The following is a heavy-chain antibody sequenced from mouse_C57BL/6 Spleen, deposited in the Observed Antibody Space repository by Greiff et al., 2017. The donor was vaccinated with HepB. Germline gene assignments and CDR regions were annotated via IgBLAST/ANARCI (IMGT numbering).Heavy chain of an antibody. CDR2: INSNGGST. V-gene: IGHV5-6-3*01. CDR3: ASMARTIN. Sequence: DVQLVESGGGLVQPGGSLKLSCAASGFTFSSYGMSWVRQTPDKRLELVATINSNGGSTYYPDSVKGRFTISRDNAKNTLYLQMSSLKSEDTAMYHCASMARTINWGQGTTLTVSS. J-gene: IGHJ2*01. CDR1: GFTFSSYG.